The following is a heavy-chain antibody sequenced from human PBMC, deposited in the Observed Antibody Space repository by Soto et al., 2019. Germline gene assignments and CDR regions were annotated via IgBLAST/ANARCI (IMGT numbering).Heavy chain of an antibody. D-gene: IGHD2-2*01. J-gene: IGHJ4*02. CDR3: ESVQVAPFIVVVQQGEF. V-gene: IGHV1-18*01. CDR1: CYTFTMFG. CDR2: ISGYNGKT. Sequence: ASVXVSFKCSCYTFTMFGISWLRQAPGQGLEWMGWISGYNGKTNYAQKLQGRVTMTTDTSTSTDYMELRRLTSEETAVYYCESVQVAPFIVVVQQGEFWGQATQVTV.